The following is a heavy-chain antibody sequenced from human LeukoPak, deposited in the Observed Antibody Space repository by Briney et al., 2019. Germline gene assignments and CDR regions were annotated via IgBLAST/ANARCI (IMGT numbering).Heavy chain of an antibody. CDR3: ARHQRGNSDAFDI. Sequence: SETLSLTCDVYGGSFSGYYWSWIRQPPGKGLEWIGEINHSGSASYNPSLKSRVTISVDTSKNQFSLKLSSVTAADTAVYYCARHQRGNSDAFDIWGQGTMVTVSS. J-gene: IGHJ3*02. D-gene: IGHD4-23*01. CDR2: INHSGSA. CDR1: GGSFSGYY. V-gene: IGHV4-34*01.